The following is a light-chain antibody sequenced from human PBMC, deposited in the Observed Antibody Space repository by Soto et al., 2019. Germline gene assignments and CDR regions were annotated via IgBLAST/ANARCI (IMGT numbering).Light chain of an antibody. V-gene: IGKV3-15*01. CDR2: GAS. CDR3: QQYNKWLWT. Sequence: EIVMTQSPATLSVSPGERATLSCRASQSVSSNLAWYQQTPGQTPRLLIYGASTRAFGIPVRFRGSGSGTEFTLTISSLQSEDFAVYYCQQYNKWLWTFGQGTDVDI. CDR1: QSVSSN. J-gene: IGKJ1*01.